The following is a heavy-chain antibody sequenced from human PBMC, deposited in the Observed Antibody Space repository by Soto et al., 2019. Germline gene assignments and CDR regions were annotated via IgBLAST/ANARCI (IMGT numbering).Heavy chain of an antibody. CDR2: ISYDGSNK. J-gene: IGHJ6*02. D-gene: IGHD2-2*01. Sequence: QVQLVESGGGVVQPGRSLRLSCAASGFTFSSYAMHWVRQAPGKGLEWVAVISYDGSNKYYADSVKGRFTISRDNSENTLYLQMNSLRAEDTAVYYCARYCSSTSCLSPDYYYYGMDVWGQGTTVTVSS. V-gene: IGHV3-30-3*01. CDR3: ARYCSSTSCLSPDYYYYGMDV. CDR1: GFTFSSYA.